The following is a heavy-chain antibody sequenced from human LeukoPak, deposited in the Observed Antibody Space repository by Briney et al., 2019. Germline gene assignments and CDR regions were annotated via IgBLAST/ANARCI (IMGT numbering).Heavy chain of an antibody. D-gene: IGHD4-23*01. CDR3: ARDNSMHERGWWFDP. Sequence: ASVKVPCKASGYTFTSYAMHWVRQAPGQRLEWMGWINAGNGNTKYSQEFQGRVTITRDTSASTAYMELSSLKSDDTAVYYCARDNSMHERGWWFDPWGQGTLVTVSS. V-gene: IGHV1-3*01. CDR1: GYTFTSYA. J-gene: IGHJ5*02. CDR2: INAGNGNT.